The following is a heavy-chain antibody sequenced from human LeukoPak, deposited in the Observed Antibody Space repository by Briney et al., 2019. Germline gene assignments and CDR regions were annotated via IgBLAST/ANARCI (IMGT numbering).Heavy chain of an antibody. D-gene: IGHD3-22*01. J-gene: IGHJ5*02. CDR2: IYSSGST. CDR1: GGSISSGSYS. Sequence: PSETLSLTCTVSGGSISSGSYSWSWVRQPAGTGLEWIGRIYSSGSTNYNPSLKSRVTISVDTSKKQFSLKLSSVTAADTAVYYCAREKIGYYDSSGRGWFDPWGQGTLVTVSS. V-gene: IGHV4-61*02. CDR3: AREKIGYYDSSGRGWFDP.